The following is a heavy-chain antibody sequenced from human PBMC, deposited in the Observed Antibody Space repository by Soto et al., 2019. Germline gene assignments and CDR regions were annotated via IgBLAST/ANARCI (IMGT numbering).Heavy chain of an antibody. CDR3: ARGYCNGGSCYPGIY. CDR2: ITGSSSAI. Sequence: EVHLVESGGGSVQPGGSLRLSCAASGFTFNSYSMHWVRQAPGKGLEWVSYITGSSSAIYYADSVKGRFTISRDKAKNSLSLQMNSLRDEDTAVYYCARGYCNGGSCYPGIYWGQGTLVSVSS. V-gene: IGHV3-48*02. D-gene: IGHD2-15*01. J-gene: IGHJ4*02. CDR1: GFTFNSYS.